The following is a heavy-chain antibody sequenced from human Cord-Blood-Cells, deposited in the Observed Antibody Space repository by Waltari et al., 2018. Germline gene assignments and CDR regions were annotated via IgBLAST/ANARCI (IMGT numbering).Heavy chain of an antibody. D-gene: IGHD2-2*01. CDR2: INHSGST. V-gene: IGHV4-34*01. CDR3: ARGGRYCSSTSCQNNWFDP. J-gene: IGHJ5*02. Sequence: QVQLQQWGAGLLKPLETLSLTCAVYGGSFSGYYWRWIRQPPGQGLEWIGEINHSGSTNYNPSLKSRVTISVDTSKNQFSLKLSSVTAADTAVYYCARGGRYCSSTSCQNNWFDPWGQGTLVTVSS. CDR1: GGSFSGYY.